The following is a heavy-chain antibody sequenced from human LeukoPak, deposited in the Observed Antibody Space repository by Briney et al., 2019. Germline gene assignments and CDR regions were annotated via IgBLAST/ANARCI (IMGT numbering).Heavy chain of an antibody. D-gene: IGHD2-2*01. V-gene: IGHV4-59*01. CDR3: ARDPGYCSSTSCYYYFDY. CDR1: GGSISSYY. J-gene: IGHJ4*02. Sequence: SETPSLTCTVSGGSISSYYWSWIRQPPGKGLEWIGYIYYSGSTNYNPSLKSRVTISVDTSKNQFSLKLSSVTAADTAVYYCARDPGYCSSTSCYYYFDYWGQGTLVTVSS. CDR2: IYYSGST.